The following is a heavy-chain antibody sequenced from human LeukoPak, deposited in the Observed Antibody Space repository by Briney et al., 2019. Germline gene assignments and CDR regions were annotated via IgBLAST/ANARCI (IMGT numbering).Heavy chain of an antibody. J-gene: IGHJ4*02. CDR1: GFTFSSYE. Sequence: GGSLRLSCAASGFTFSSYEMNWVRQAPGKGLEWVSYISSSGSTIYYADSVKGRFTISRDNAKNSLYLQMNSLRAEDTAVYYCAKDPGLQLWFQVSYCFDYWGQGTLVTVSS. CDR2: ISSSGSTI. D-gene: IGHD5-18*01. CDR3: AKDPGLQLWFQVSYCFDY. V-gene: IGHV3-48*03.